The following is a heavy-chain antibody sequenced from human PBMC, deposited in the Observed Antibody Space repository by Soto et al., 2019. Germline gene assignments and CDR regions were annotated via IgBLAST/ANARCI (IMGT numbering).Heavy chain of an antibody. CDR1: GFTFSGSE. Sequence: GGSLRLSCAASGFTFSGSEMHWVRQASGKGLEWVGHIRTKANNYAPSYAASVRGRFTISRDDLKNMAYLEMNSLRTEDTAVYYCVRAAAGLDPWGQGTLVTVSS. V-gene: IGHV3-73*01. J-gene: IGHJ5*02. D-gene: IGHD6-13*01. CDR3: VRAAAGLDP. CDR2: IRTKANNYAP.